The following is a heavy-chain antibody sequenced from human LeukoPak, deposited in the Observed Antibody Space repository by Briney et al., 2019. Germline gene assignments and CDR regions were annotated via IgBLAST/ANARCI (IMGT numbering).Heavy chain of an antibody. V-gene: IGHV3-23*01. Sequence: PGGSLRLSCAASGFIFSSYAMSWVRQAPGKGLEWVSAISSSGGSTYYADSEKGRFTISRDNSKNTLYLQMNSLRAEDTAVYYCARTGGSYSFWFDPWGQGTLVTVSS. J-gene: IGHJ5*02. CDR3: ARTGGSYSFWFDP. CDR2: ISSSGGST. D-gene: IGHD1-26*01. CDR1: GFIFSSYA.